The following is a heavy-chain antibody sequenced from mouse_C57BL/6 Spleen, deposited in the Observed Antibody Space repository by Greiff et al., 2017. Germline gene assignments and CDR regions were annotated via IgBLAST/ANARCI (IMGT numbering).Heavy chain of an antibody. CDR1: GFTFSNYW. Sequence: EVKLVESGGGLVQPGGSMKLSCVASGFTFSNYWMNWVRQSPEKGLEWVAQIRLKSDNYATHYAESVKGRFTISRDDSKSSVYLQMNNLRAEDTGIYYCTVSPNYYGSSPFAYWGQGTLVTVSA. D-gene: IGHD1-1*01. CDR3: TVSPNYYGSSPFAY. V-gene: IGHV6-3*01. CDR2: IRLKSDNYAT. J-gene: IGHJ3*01.